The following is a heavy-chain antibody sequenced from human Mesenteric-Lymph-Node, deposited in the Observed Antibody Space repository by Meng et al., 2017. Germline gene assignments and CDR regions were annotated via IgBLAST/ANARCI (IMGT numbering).Heavy chain of an antibody. J-gene: IGHJ3*02. V-gene: IGHV3-23*01. CDR2: ISGSGGST. Sequence: GESLKISCAASGFTFNSYAMSWVRQAPGKGLEWVSAISGSGGSTYYADSVKGRFTISRDNSKNTLYLQMNSLRAEDTAVYYCARDYDYVWGSYRYTEVWAFDIWGQGTMVTVSS. CDR3: ARDYDYVWGSYRYTEVWAFDI. CDR1: GFTFNSYA. D-gene: IGHD3-16*02.